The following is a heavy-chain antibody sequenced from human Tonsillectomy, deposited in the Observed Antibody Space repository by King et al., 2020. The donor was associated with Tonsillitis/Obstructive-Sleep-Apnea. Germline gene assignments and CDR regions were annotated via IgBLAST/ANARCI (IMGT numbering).Heavy chain of an antibody. CDR1: GFTFSSYW. V-gene: IGHV3-7*04. Sequence: VQLVESGGGLVQPGGSLRLSCAASGFTFSSYWMTWVRQAPGKGLEWVANIKEDGSERYYVGSVKGRFTISRDNAKNSLYLQMNSLRAEDTAVYYCARVRGSSSLGYFDYWGQGTLLTVSS. D-gene: IGHD3-10*01. J-gene: IGHJ4*02. CDR2: IKEDGSER. CDR3: ARVRGSSSLGYFDY.